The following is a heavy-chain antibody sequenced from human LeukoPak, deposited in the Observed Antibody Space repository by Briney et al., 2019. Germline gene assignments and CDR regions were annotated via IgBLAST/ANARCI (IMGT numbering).Heavy chain of an antibody. CDR3: ARAAGEWELSPYFDY. CDR2: IYTSGST. J-gene: IGHJ4*02. Sequence: SETLSLTCTASGGSISSYYWSWIRQPAGKGLEWIGRIYTSGSTNYNPSLKSRVTMSVDTSKNQFSLKLSSVTAADTAVYYCARAAGEWELSPYFDYWGQGTLVTVSS. V-gene: IGHV4-4*07. CDR1: GGSISSYY. D-gene: IGHD1-26*01.